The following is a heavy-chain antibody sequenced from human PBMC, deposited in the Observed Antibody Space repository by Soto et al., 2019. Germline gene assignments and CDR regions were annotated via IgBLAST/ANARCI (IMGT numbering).Heavy chain of an antibody. CDR2: IYPGDSDT. CDR1: GDSFTRYW. CDR3: ATAPDGVGAITSFDY. V-gene: IGHV5-51*01. Sequence: GESLTISCTCSGDSFTRYWIGWVRQMPGKGLEWMGIIYPGDSDTRYSPSFQGQVTISADKSISTAYLQWSSLKASDTAMYYCATAPDGVGAITSFDYWGQGTLVTVSS. D-gene: IGHD1-26*01. J-gene: IGHJ4*02.